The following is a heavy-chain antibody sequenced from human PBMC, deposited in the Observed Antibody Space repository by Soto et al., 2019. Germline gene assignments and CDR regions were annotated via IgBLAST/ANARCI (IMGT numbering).Heavy chain of an antibody. J-gene: IGHJ3*02. Sequence: GGSLRLSCAASGFTFSSYSMNWVRQAPGKGLEWVSTISGGGDGTYYADSVRGRFTISRENSRNTVYLQMNSLRAEDTAVYYCAKKGLGSLATYCSTGDCHYAFDIWGQGTMVTVSS. CDR1: GFTFSSYS. CDR2: ISGGGDGT. D-gene: IGHD2-15*01. V-gene: IGHV3-23*01. CDR3: AKKGLGSLATYCSTGDCHYAFDI.